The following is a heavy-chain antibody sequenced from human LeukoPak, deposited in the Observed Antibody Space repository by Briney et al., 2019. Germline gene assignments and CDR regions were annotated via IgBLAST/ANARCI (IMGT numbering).Heavy chain of an antibody. CDR1: GGSFSGYY. CDR2: INHSGST. J-gene: IGHJ4*02. Sequence: PSETLSLTCAVYGGSFSGYYWSWIRQPPGKGLEWIGEINHSGSTNYNPSLKSRVTISVDKSKNQFSLRLSSVTAADTAVYYCARGPLIDFWGQGTLVTVSS. CDR3: ARGPLIDF. V-gene: IGHV4-34*01.